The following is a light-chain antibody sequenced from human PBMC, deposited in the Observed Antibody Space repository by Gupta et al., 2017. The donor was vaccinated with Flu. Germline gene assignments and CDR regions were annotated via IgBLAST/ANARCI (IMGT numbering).Light chain of an antibody. CDR1: QSSSSY. J-gene: IGKJ1*01. CDR2: AAS. CDR3: QQSYRTRWT. V-gene: IGKV1-39*01. Sequence: PSSLSAAVGDRVTITCRASQSSSSYLKGYQQKPGKAPKLLIYAASSLQSGVPSRCSGSGSGTDFSLTISSLQPEDFATYYCQQSYRTRWTFGQGTKVEIK.